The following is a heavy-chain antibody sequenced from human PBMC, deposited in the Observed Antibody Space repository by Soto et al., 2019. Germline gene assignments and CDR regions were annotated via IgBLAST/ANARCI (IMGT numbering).Heavy chain of an antibody. CDR1: GFTFSSYG. J-gene: IGHJ1*01. D-gene: IGHD1-1*01. CDR3: ARGNAENFQH. CDR2: IWNDGSNA. Sequence: QVQLVESGGGVVQPGRSLRLSCAASGFTFSSYGMHWVRQAPGKGLEWVTVIWNDGSNAYYADSVKGRFAISRDNSKNTLFLQLNSLRVEDTAVYFCARGNAENFQHWGQGTLVTVSS. V-gene: IGHV3-33*01.